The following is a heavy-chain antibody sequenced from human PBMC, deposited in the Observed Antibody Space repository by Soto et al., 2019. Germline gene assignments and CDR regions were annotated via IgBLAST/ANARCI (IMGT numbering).Heavy chain of an antibody. D-gene: IGHD3-3*01. CDR1: GFTFSSYG. Sequence: QVQLVESGGGVVQPGRSLRLSCAASGFTFSSYGMHWVRQAPGKGLEWVAVISYDGSNKYYADSVKGRFTISRDNSKNTLYLQMNSLRAEDTAVYYCATLFGVGAFDIWGQGTMVTVSS. CDR3: ATLFGVGAFDI. V-gene: IGHV3-30*03. CDR2: ISYDGSNK. J-gene: IGHJ3*02.